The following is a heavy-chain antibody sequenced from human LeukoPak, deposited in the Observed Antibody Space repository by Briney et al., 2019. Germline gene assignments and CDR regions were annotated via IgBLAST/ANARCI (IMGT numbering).Heavy chain of an antibody. D-gene: IGHD5-18*01. CDR2: ISSNGGGT. J-gene: IGHJ1*01. CDR1: GFTFNNYA. Sequence: GGSLRLSCSASGFTFNNYAMHWVRQAPGKGLEYVSAISSNGGGTDYTDSVKGRFTISRDNAKNTLFLQMSSLRAEDTAVYFCVKGGQYSMNWFQHWGQGTLVSVSS. CDR3: VKGGQYSMNWFQH. V-gene: IGHV3-64D*06.